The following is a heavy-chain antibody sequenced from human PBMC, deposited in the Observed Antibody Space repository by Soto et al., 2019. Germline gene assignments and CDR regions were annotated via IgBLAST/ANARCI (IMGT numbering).Heavy chain of an antibody. Sequence: GGSLRLSCAASGFTFSIAWMNWVRQAPGKGLEWVGRIKSKTDGGTTDYAAPVKGRFTISRDDSKNTLYLQMNSLKTEDTAVYYCTTDIAIAVAGTDYWGQGTLVTVSS. V-gene: IGHV3-15*07. CDR3: TTDIAIAVAGTDY. D-gene: IGHD6-19*01. CDR1: GFTFSIAW. J-gene: IGHJ4*02. CDR2: IKSKTDGGTT.